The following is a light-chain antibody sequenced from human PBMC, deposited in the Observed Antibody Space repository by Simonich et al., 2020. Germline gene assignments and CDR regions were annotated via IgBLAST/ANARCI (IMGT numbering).Light chain of an antibody. CDR1: SSDVGGYNY. CDR2: DVS. V-gene: IGLV2-14*01. J-gene: IGLJ2*01. CDR3: SSYTSSSTLV. Sequence: QSALTQPASVAGSPGQSITISCTGTSSDVGGYNYVSWYQQHPGKAPKLMIYDVSKRPSGVSNRFSGSKSANTASLTISGVQAEDEADYYCSSYTSSSTLVFGGGTKLTVL.